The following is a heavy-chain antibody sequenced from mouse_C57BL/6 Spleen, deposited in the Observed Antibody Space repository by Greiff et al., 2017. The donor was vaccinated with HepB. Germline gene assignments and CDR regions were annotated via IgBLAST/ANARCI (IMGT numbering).Heavy chain of an antibody. CDR2: INPSTGGT. CDR3: ARRQLRLRNFDY. J-gene: IGHJ2*01. CDR1: GYSFTGYY. Sequence: VQLKHSGPELVKPGASVKISCKASGYSFTGYYMNWVKQSPEKSLEWIGEINPSTGGTTYNQKFKAKATLTVDKSSSTAYMQLKSLTSEDSAVYYCARRQLRLRNFDYWGQGTTLTVSS. D-gene: IGHD3-2*02. V-gene: IGHV1-42*01.